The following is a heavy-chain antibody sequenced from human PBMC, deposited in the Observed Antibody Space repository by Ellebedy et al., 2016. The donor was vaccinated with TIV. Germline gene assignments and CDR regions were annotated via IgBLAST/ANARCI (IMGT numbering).Heavy chain of an antibody. D-gene: IGHD3-22*01. V-gene: IGHV4-59*12. CDR1: GGSISSYF. CDR3: ARVKRENYDKTPIFPFDI. CDR2: IYYSGTT. Sequence: MPSETLSLTCSVSGGSISSYFWSWIRQPPGKGLEWIGYIYYSGTTNYNPSLKSRITISVDTSGNQVSLRLSSVPAADTAVYYCARVKRENYDKTPIFPFDIWGQGTMVTVSS. J-gene: IGHJ3*02.